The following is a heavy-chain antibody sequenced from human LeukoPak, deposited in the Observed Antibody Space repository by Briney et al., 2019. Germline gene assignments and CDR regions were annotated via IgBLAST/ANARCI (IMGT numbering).Heavy chain of an antibody. CDR3: ARAVGGYYKNWFDP. J-gene: IGHJ5*02. D-gene: IGHD3-3*01. CDR1: GGSISSYY. CDR2: IYYSGST. V-gene: IGHV4-59*01. Sequence: SETLSLTFTVSGGSISSYYWSWIRQPPGKGLEWIGYIYYSGSTNYNPSLKSRVTISVDTSKNQFSLKLSSVTAADTAVYYCARAVGGYYKNWFDPWGQGTLVTVSS.